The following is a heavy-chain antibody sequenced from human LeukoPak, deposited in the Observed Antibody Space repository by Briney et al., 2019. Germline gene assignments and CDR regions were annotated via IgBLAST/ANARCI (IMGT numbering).Heavy chain of an antibody. CDR2: IYYSGST. CDR1: GGSISSYY. D-gene: IGHD3-3*01. Sequence: SETLSLTCTVSGGSISSYYWSWIRQPPGKGLEWIGYIYYSGSTNYNPSLKSRVTISVDTSKNQFSLKLSSVTAADTAVYYCARGRPYYDFWSGYYIYDYWGQGTLVTVSS. V-gene: IGHV4-59*12. J-gene: IGHJ4*02. CDR3: ARGRPYYDFWSGYYIYDY.